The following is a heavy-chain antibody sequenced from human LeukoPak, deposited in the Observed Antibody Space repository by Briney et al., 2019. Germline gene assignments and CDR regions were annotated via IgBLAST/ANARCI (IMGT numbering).Heavy chain of an antibody. CDR3: AKAFKTGYNVDTLDY. CDR1: GFTFSSYA. D-gene: IGHD5-24*01. CDR2: ISGSGGIT. V-gene: IGHV3-23*01. Sequence: GGSLRLSCAASGFTFSSYAMSWVRQAQGKGLEWVSGISGSGGITDSADSVKGRFTISRDNSKNTLYLQMNSLRAEDTAVYYCAKAFKTGYNVDTLDYWGQGILVTVSS. J-gene: IGHJ4*02.